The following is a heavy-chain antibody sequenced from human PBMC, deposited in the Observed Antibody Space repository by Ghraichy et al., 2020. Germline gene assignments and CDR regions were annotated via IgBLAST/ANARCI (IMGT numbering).Heavy chain of an antibody. J-gene: IGHJ5*02. D-gene: IGHD3-3*01. CDR3: ARGRPYYDFWSGYYYLGADQWFDP. CDR2: INHSGST. CDR1: GGSFSGYY. Sequence: SETLSLTCAVYGGSFSGYYWSWIRQPPGKGLEWIGEINHSGSTNYNPSLKSRVTISVDTSKNQFSLKLSSVTAADTAVYYCARGRPYYDFWSGYYYLGADQWFDPWGQGTLVTVSS. V-gene: IGHV4-34*01.